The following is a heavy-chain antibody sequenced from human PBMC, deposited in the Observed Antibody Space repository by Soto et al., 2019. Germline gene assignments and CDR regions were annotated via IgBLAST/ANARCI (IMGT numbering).Heavy chain of an antibody. D-gene: IGHD3-10*01. V-gene: IGHV5-51*01. CDR1: GYSFTTYW. CDR2: IYPGDSDT. CDR3: ARPYTMVDAFDI. J-gene: IGHJ3*02. Sequence: GESLKISCKVSGYSFTTYWIGWVRQMPGKGLEWMGVIYPGDSDTRYSPSFQGQVTISADKSISTAYLQWRSLKTSDTAIYYCARPYTMVDAFDIWGQGTMVTVSS.